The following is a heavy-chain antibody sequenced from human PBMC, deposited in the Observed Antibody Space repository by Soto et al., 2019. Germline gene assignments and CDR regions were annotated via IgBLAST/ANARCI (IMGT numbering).Heavy chain of an antibody. CDR2: IYYSGST. V-gene: IGHV4-59*01. J-gene: IGHJ4*02. CDR1: GGSISRYY. CDR3: ARVHRYDILTGYPTRGYYFDY. D-gene: IGHD3-9*01. Sequence: SETLSLTCTVSGGSISRYYWSWIRQPPGKGLEWIGYIYYSGSTNYNPSLKSRVTISVDTSKNQFSLKLSSVTAADTAVYYCARVHRYDILTGYPTRGYYFDYWGQGTLVTV.